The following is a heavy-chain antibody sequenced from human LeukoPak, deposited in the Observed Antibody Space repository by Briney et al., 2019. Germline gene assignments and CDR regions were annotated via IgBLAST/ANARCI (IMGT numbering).Heavy chain of an antibody. CDR3: ARDPGDYDSSGMDV. CDR1: GFTFSSYA. Sequence: QPGGSLRLSCLASGFTFSSYAMHWVRQAPGKGLEYVSTVSSNGGSTYYADSVKGRFTISRDNAKNSLYLQMNSLRAEDTAVYYCARDPGDYDSSGMDVWGQGTTVTVSS. J-gene: IGHJ6*02. D-gene: IGHD3-22*01. V-gene: IGHV3-64*04. CDR2: VSSNGGST.